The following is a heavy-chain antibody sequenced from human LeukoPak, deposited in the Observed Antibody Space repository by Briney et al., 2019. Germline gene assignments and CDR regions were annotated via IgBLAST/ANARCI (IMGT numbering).Heavy chain of an antibody. J-gene: IGHJ4*02. CDR2: ISSSSSYI. Sequence: GGSLRLSCAASGFTFSSYSVNWVRQAPGKGLEWVSSISSSSSYIYYADSVKGRFTISRDNSKKTLYLQMNSLRTEDTAVYYCARDQTAVTGVWGTIDYWGQGTLVTVSS. CDR1: GFTFSSYS. CDR3: ARDQTAVTGVWGTIDY. V-gene: IGHV3-21*01. D-gene: IGHD2-8*02.